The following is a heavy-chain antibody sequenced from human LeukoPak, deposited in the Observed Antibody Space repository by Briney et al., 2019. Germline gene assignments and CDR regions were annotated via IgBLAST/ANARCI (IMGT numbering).Heavy chain of an antibody. D-gene: IGHD2-8*01. J-gene: IGHJ4*02. CDR1: GNSISGYY. CDR2: IHSSGRT. Sequence: PSETLSLTCTVSGNSISGYYWSWIRQTPGKGLEWIAYIHSSGRTNYNPSLKSRVTISVDTSKNQFSLRLTSVTAADTAVYFCARGYFDTNDFSNPFDYWGQGVLVTVSS. CDR3: ARGYFDTNDFSNPFDY. V-gene: IGHV4-4*09.